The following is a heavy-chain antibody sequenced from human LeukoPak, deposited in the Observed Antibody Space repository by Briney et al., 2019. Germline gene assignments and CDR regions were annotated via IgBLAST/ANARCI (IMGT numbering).Heavy chain of an antibody. V-gene: IGHV3-23*01. Sequence: GGSLRLSCAASEFTFSSYGMSWVRQAPGKGLEWVSAISGSGGTTYYADSVKGRFTISRDNSKNTLYLQMNSLRAEDTALYYCAKPIWGAFPREMDVWGKGTTVTISS. CDR3: AKPIWGAFPREMDV. CDR2: ISGSGGTT. J-gene: IGHJ6*04. CDR1: EFTFSSYG. D-gene: IGHD3-16*01.